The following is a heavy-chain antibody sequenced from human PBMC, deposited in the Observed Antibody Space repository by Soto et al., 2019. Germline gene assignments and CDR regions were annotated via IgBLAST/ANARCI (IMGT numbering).Heavy chain of an antibody. Sequence: PGGSLRLSCRVSGFTFVSYAMSWVRQAPGKGLEWVALVQSNHVTYYADSVRGRFTVSRDNSKNTVYLQMDSLRVEDTALYYCAKWLRGGSFYCDFWGQGAMVTVSS. J-gene: IGHJ4*02. CDR3: AKWLRGGSFYCDF. V-gene: IGHV3-23*01. CDR1: GFTFVSYA. D-gene: IGHD1-26*01. CDR2: VQSNHVT.